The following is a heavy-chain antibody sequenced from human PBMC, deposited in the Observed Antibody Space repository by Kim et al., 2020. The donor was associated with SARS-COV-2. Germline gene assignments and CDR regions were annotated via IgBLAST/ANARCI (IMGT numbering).Heavy chain of an antibody. Sequence: ASVKVSCKASGYTFTGYYMHWVRQAPGQGLEWMGWINPNSGGTNYAQKFQGRVTMTRDTSISTAYMELSRLRSDDTAVYYCARGHSVLRFLEWSAYWGQGTLVTVSS. D-gene: IGHD3-3*01. J-gene: IGHJ4*02. CDR2: INPNSGGT. CDR1: GYTFTGYY. CDR3: ARGHSVLRFLEWSAY. V-gene: IGHV1-2*02.